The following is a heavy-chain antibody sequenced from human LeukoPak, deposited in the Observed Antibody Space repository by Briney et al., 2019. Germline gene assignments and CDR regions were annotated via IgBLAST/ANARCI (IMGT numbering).Heavy chain of an antibody. CDR3: ARGRGVNYYYYYYMDV. J-gene: IGHJ6*03. V-gene: IGHV4-34*01. Sequence: SETLSLTCAVYGGSFSGYYWSWIRQPPGKGLEWMGEINHSGSTNYHPSLKSRVTISVDTSKNQFSLKLSSVTAADTAVYYCARGRGVNYYYYYYMDVWGKGTTVTVSS. D-gene: IGHD3-10*01. CDR2: INHSGST. CDR1: GGSFSGYY.